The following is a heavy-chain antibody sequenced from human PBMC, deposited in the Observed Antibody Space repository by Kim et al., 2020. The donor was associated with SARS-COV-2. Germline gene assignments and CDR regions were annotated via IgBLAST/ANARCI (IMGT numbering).Heavy chain of an antibody. Sequence: YAQGFTGRFGFTLDTSVSTAYLQISSIKAEDTAVYYCARAKAVAVNWFDPWGQGTLVTVSS. V-gene: IGHV7-4-1*02. CDR3: ARAKAVAVNWFDP. J-gene: IGHJ5*02. D-gene: IGHD6-19*01.